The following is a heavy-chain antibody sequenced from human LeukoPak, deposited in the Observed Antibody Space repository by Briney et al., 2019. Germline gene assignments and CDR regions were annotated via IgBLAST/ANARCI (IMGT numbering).Heavy chain of an antibody. CDR3: ARTENGGNSGLDY. Sequence: SETLSLTCTVSGASISSGDYYWSWLRQPPGKGLEWIGYIYYSGSTYYNPSLKSRVTISLDTSQNRFSLRLSSVTAADTAVYFCARTENGGNSGLDYWGQGTLVTVSS. D-gene: IGHD4-23*01. CDR2: IYYSGST. J-gene: IGHJ4*01. CDR1: GASISSGDYY. V-gene: IGHV4-30-4*01.